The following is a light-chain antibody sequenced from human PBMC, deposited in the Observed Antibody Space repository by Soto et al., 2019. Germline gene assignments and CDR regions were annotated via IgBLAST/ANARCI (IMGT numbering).Light chain of an antibody. CDR1: NIRTKS. Sequence: SYELTQPPSVSVAPGQTASISWGGDNIRTKSVHWYQQKPGQAPVVVVYDDSDSVNPERFSGSNSGNTATLTIGRAEAGDEADYYCQVWDFVSDHVVFGGGTKLTVL. CDR2: DDS. CDR3: QVWDFVSDHVV. J-gene: IGLJ2*01. V-gene: IGLV3-21*02.